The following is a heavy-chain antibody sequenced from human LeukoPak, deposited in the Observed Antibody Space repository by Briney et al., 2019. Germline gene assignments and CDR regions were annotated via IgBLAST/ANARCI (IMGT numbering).Heavy chain of an antibody. CDR1: GGSISSSSYY. CDR2: ISGSGGST. Sequence: PSETLSLTCTVSGGSISSSSYYWGWIRQPPGKGLEWVSAISGSGGSTYYADSVKGRFTISRDNSKNTLYLQMNSLRAEDTAVYYCAKDLSGLTDSTVTTLSDYWGQGTLVTVSS. CDR3: AKDLSGLTDSTVTTLSDY. D-gene: IGHD4-17*01. V-gene: IGHV3-23*01. J-gene: IGHJ4*02.